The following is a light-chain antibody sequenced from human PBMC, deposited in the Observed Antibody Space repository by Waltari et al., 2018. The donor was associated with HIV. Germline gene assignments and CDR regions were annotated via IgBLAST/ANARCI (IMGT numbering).Light chain of an antibody. CDR3: SSYTTRNTRV. CDR1: SSDAGVYNY. Sequence: QSALTQPASASGSPGQSITISCTGTSSDAGVYNYDSWYQQHPGKAPKLMIYEVSNRPSGVSNRFSGSKSGNTASLTISGLQAEDEADYYCSSYTTRNTRVFGGGTTLTVL. V-gene: IGLV2-14*01. CDR2: EVS. J-gene: IGLJ3*02.